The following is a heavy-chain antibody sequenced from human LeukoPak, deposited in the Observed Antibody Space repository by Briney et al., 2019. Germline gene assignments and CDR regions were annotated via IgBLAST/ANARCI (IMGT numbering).Heavy chain of an antibody. CDR1: GFTFSSYA. Sequence: GGSLRLSCAASGFTFSSYAMSWVRQAPGKGLEWVSAISGSGGSTYYADSVKGRFTISRDNSKNTLYLQMNSLRAEDTAVYYCARDPGYSSSWYGGDYWGQGTLVTVSS. D-gene: IGHD6-13*01. V-gene: IGHV3-23*01. J-gene: IGHJ4*02. CDR2: ISGSGGST. CDR3: ARDPGYSSSWYGGDY.